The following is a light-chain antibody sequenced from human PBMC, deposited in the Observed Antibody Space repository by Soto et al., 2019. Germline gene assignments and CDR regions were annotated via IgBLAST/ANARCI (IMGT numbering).Light chain of an antibody. J-gene: IGKJ1*01. CDR1: QSVSSNH. CDR2: GAS. V-gene: IGKV3-20*01. Sequence: EIVLTQSPGTLSLSPGERATLSCRASQSVSSNHLAWYQQKPGQAPRLLIYGASTRATGIPARFSGSGSGTEFTLTISRLEPEDFAVYYCQQYGSSPPWTFGQGTKVDIK. CDR3: QQYGSSPPWT.